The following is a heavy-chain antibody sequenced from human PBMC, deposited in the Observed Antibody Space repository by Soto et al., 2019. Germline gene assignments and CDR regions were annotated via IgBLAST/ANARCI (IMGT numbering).Heavy chain of an antibody. V-gene: IGHV4-4*07. CDR3: ATISYVGGTDY. Sequence: PSETLSLTCTVSGASISSYYWSWIRQPAGKGLEWIGRIYTRETITYNPSLKSRVTMSVETSKNQFSLNLSSVTAADTAIYYCATISYVGGTDYWGRGTLVTVSS. D-gene: IGHD5-18*01. CDR2: IYTRETI. J-gene: IGHJ4*02. CDR1: GASISSYY.